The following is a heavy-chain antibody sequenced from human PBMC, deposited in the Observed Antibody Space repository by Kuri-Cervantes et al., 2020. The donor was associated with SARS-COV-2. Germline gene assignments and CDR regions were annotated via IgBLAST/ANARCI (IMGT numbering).Heavy chain of an antibody. Sequence: SETLSLTCTVSGGSISSHYWSWIRQPPGKGLEWIGRIYTSGSTNYNPSLKSRVTMSVDTSKNQFSLKLSSVTAADTAVYYCARDKFEMATIPDAFDIWGQGTMVTVSS. D-gene: IGHD5-24*01. J-gene: IGHJ3*02. CDR1: GGSISSHY. V-gene: IGHV4-4*07. CDR3: ARDKFEMATIPDAFDI. CDR2: IYTSGST.